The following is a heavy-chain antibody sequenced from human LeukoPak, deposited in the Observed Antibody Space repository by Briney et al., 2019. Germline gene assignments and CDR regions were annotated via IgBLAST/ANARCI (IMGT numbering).Heavy chain of an antibody. CDR1: GFTFSSFA. CDR3: ARDRYGSERKSHYMDV. J-gene: IGHJ6*03. Sequence: GGSLRLSCAASGFTFSSFAMSWVRQAPGKGLEWVSAISGSGGSTYYADSVKGRFTISRDDSQNTLYLQMNSLRVEDTAVYYCARDRYGSERKSHYMDVWGKGTTVTISS. V-gene: IGHV3-23*01. CDR2: ISGSGGST. D-gene: IGHD1-1*01.